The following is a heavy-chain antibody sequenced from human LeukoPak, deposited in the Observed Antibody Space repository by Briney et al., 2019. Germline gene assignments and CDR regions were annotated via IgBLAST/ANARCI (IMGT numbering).Heavy chain of an antibody. CDR1: GFTFNIFA. Sequence: PGGSLRLSCAASGFTFNIFAMNWVRQASGRGLEWVSTINGSGISTYYADSVKGRFTISRDNSKNTLYLQINSLRAEDTAVYFCAKDQHGYDKPIDYWGQGTLVTVSS. J-gene: IGHJ4*02. V-gene: IGHV3-23*01. CDR2: INGSGIST. D-gene: IGHD5-12*01. CDR3: AKDQHGYDKPIDY.